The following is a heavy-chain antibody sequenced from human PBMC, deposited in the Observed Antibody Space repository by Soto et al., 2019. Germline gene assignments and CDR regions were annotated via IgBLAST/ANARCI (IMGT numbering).Heavy chain of an antibody. CDR3: VRGGIPNQHRGDLQY. D-gene: IGHD3-10*01. V-gene: IGHV3-74*01. CDR1: GFTFSHYW. J-gene: IGHJ4*02. Sequence: EVQLVESGGGLVQPGGSLRLSCAASGFTFSHYWMHWVRQATGKGLVWVSSISTDASNTIYADSLKSRFNISRDNDKNMLYLQMNSLTPDDSAIYYCVRGGIPNQHRGDLQYCGRGTQVTVSS. CDR2: ISTDASNT.